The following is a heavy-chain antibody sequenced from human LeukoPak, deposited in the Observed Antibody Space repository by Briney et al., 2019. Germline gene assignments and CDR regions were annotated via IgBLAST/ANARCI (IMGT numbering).Heavy chain of an antibody. D-gene: IGHD3-22*01. J-gene: IGHJ3*02. CDR2: ISSRSSYI. Sequence: GGSLRLSCAASGFTFSSYSMNWVRQAPGKGLEWVSSISSRSSYIYNADSVKGRFTISRDNAKNSLYLQMNSLRAEDTAVYYCTRDRDDDSSGSIDDAFDIWGQGTMVTVSS. CDR1: GFTFSSYS. V-gene: IGHV3-21*01. CDR3: TRDRDDDSSGSIDDAFDI.